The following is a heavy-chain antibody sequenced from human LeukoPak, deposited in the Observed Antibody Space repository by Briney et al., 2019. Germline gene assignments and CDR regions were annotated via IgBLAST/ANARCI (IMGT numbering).Heavy chain of an antibody. CDR3: ARLNYGSGSSFDY. CDR2: INTSGST. V-gene: IGHV4-61*02. CDR1: GGSISSGSYY. J-gene: IGHJ4*02. Sequence: SQTLSLTCTVSGGSISSGSYYWSWIRQPAGKGLEWIGRINTSGSTNYNPSLKSRVTISVDTSKNQFSLKLSSVTAADTAVYYCARLNYGSGSSFDYWGQGTLVTVSS. D-gene: IGHD3-10*01.